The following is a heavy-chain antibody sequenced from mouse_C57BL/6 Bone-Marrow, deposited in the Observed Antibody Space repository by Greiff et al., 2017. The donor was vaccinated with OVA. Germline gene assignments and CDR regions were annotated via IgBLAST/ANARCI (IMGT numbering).Heavy chain of an antibody. D-gene: IGHD4-1*01. J-gene: IGHJ4*01. CDR1: GYTFTSYW. V-gene: IGHV1-69*01. Sequence: QVQLQQPGAELVMPGASVKLSCKASGYTFTSYWMHWVQQRPGQGLEWIGEIDPSDSYTNYNQKFKGKSTLTVDKSSSTAYMQLSSLTSEDSAVYYCARELTGLYYYAMDYWGQGTSVTVSS. CDR2: IDPSDSYT. CDR3: ARELTGLYYYAMDY.